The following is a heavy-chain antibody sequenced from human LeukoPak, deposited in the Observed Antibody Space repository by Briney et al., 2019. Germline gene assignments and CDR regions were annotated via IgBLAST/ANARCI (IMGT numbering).Heavy chain of an antibody. D-gene: IGHD1-26*01. V-gene: IGHV1-8*01. CDR2: MNPNSGST. CDR3: AREMVDSGSYYAAMDV. CDR1: GYTFTSYD. J-gene: IGHJ6*04. Sequence: ASVKVSCKASGYTFTSYDINWVRQATGQGLEWMGWMNPNSGSTGYAQKFQGRVTMTRNTSISTAYMELSSLRSEDTAVYYRAREMVDSGSYYAAMDVWGKGTTVTVSS.